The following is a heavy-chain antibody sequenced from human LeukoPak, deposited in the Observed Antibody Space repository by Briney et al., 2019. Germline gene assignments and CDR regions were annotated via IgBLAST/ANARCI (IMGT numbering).Heavy chain of an antibody. D-gene: IGHD1-26*01. V-gene: IGHV4-59*01. J-gene: IGHJ4*02. CDR3: ARVRGSYFLDY. CDR1: GGSISSYY. CDR2: IYYSGST. Sequence: SKTLSLTCTVSGGSISSYYWSWIRQPPGKGLEWIGYIYYSGSTNYNPSLKSRVTISVDTSKNQFSLRLSSVTAADTAVYYCARVRGSYFLDYWGQGTLVTVSS.